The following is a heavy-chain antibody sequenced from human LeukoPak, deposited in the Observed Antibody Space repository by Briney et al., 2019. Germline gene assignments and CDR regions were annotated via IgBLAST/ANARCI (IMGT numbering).Heavy chain of an antibody. J-gene: IGHJ4*02. CDR2: TYYDSQWYR. Sequence: SQTLSLTRTISGDSVSSNKAAWNWIRQSPSRGLEWLGRTYYDSQWYRDYAVSVKSRMTVNPDTSKNRFSLHLNSVTPEDTAVYYCARNYYGSGSYYTLDSWGPGTLVTVSS. CDR3: ARNYYGSGSYYTLDS. CDR1: GDSVSSNKAA. V-gene: IGHV6-1*01. D-gene: IGHD3-10*01.